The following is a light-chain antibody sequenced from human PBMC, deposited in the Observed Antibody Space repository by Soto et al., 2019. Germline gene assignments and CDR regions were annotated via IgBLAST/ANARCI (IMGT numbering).Light chain of an antibody. CDR2: GAS. J-gene: IGKJ5*01. V-gene: IGKV3-20*01. Sequence: EIVLTQSPGPLSLSPGERATLSCRASQSVSSPSLAWYQQKPGQAPRLLIYGASNRATGIPDRFSGSGSGTDFTRTISRLEPEDFAVYYCQQYGSSPPITFGQGTRLDIK. CDR3: QQYGSSPPIT. CDR1: QSVSSPS.